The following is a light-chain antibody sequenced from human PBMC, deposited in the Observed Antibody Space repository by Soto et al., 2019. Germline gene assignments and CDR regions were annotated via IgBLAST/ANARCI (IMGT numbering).Light chain of an antibody. Sequence: EIVLTQSPGTRSLSPGERAALSCRASQSVSSSYLAWYQQKPGQAPRLLIYGASSRATGIPDRFSGSGSGTDFTLTVSRLEPEDFAVYYCQQYGSSFFTFGGGTKVEIK. CDR2: GAS. CDR1: QSVSSSY. V-gene: IGKV3-20*01. CDR3: QQYGSSFFT. J-gene: IGKJ4*01.